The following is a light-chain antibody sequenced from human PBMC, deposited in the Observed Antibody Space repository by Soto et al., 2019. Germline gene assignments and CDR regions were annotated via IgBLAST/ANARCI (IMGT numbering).Light chain of an antibody. CDR1: QSVSTN. V-gene: IGKV3D-15*01. CDR2: DAS. J-gene: IGKJ4*01. CDR3: QRYDDWPLT. Sequence: ELLMTQSPATLSVSPGERATLSCRASQSVSTNLAWYQQKPGQAPRLLIYDASTRATDIPARFSGSGSGTDFTLTITSLQSEDFALYYCQRYDDWPLTFGGGTKVEIK.